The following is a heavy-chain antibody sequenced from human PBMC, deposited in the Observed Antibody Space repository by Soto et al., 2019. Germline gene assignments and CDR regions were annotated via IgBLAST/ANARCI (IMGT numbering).Heavy chain of an antibody. J-gene: IGHJ4*02. CDR3: ARENPDCSGGSCYSNFDY. Sequence: SETLSLTCTVSGGSISSYYWSWIRQPPGKGLEWIGYICYSGSTNYNPSLKSRVTISVDTSKNQFSLKLSSVTAADTAVYYCARENPDCSGGSCYSNFDYWGQGTLVTVSS. CDR2: ICYSGST. CDR1: GGSISSYY. V-gene: IGHV4-59*01. D-gene: IGHD2-15*01.